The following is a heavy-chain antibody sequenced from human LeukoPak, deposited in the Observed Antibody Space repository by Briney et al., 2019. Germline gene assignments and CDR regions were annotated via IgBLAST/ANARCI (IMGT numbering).Heavy chain of an antibody. V-gene: IGHV4-34*01. Sequence: SETLSLTCAVYGGSFSGYYWSWIRQPPGKGLEWIGEINHSGSTNYNPSLKSRVTISVDTSKNQFSLKLSSVTAADTAVYYCARGGGGGNRALDYWGQETLVTVSS. CDR3: ARGGGGGNRALDY. D-gene: IGHD4-23*01. J-gene: IGHJ4*02. CDR1: GGSFSGYY. CDR2: INHSGST.